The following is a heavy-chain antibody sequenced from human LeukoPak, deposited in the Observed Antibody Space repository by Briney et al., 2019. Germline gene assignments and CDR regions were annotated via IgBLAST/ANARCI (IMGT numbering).Heavy chain of an antibody. CDR1: GFTFSRYA. Sequence: GGSLRLSCAASGFTFSRYAMSWVRQAPGKGLEWVAFIRYDGDIKYYADSVKGRFTISRDNSKNTLYLQMNSLTAEDTAVYYCARSIAAAGTVYWGQGTLVTVSS. V-gene: IGHV3-30*02. CDR2: IRYDGDIK. J-gene: IGHJ4*02. D-gene: IGHD6-13*01. CDR3: ARSIAAAGTVY.